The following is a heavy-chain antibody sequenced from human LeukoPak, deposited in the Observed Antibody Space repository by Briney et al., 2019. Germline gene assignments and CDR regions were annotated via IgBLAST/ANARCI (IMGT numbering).Heavy chain of an antibody. CDR3: ARGSLPFTVTYYFDY. D-gene: IGHD4-17*01. Sequence: PGGSLRLSCAASGFTFSNYGVSWVRQAPGKGLEWVSDISGSGGSTYYADSVKGRFTISRDNAKNSLYLQMNSLRAEDTAVYYCARGSLPFTVTYYFDYWGQGTLVTVSS. V-gene: IGHV3-23*01. CDR1: GFTFSNYG. J-gene: IGHJ4*02. CDR2: ISGSGGST.